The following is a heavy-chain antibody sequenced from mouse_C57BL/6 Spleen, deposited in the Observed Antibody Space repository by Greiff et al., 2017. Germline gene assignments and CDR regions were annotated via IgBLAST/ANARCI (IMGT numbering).Heavy chain of an antibody. CDR2: ISSGSSTL. D-gene: IGHD1-1*01. CDR1: GFTFSDYG. J-gene: IGHJ2*01. Sequence: DVMLVESGGGLVKPGGSLKLSCAASGFTFSDYGMHWVRQAPEKGLEWVAYISSGSSTLYYADTVKGRFTISRDNAKNTLFLQMTSLRSEDTAMYYCARTAYYGSLDDWGQGTTLTVSS. CDR3: ARTAYYGSLDD. V-gene: IGHV5-17*01.